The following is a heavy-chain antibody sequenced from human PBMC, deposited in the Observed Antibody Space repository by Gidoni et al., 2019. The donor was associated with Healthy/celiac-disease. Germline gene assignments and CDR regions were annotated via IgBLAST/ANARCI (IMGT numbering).Heavy chain of an antibody. D-gene: IGHD3-3*01. CDR1: GCTVSDYY. J-gene: IGHJ6*03. Sequence: QVQLVEAGGGLVKPGGSLRLSCAASGCTVSDYYMSWIRQAPGKGLGWVSYISSSGSTIYYAASVKGRFTISRDHAKNSLYLQMNSLRAEDPAVYYCARGSGGVYYYYMDVWGKGTTVTVSS. CDR2: ISSSGSTI. V-gene: IGHV3-11*01. CDR3: ARGSGGVYYYYMDV.